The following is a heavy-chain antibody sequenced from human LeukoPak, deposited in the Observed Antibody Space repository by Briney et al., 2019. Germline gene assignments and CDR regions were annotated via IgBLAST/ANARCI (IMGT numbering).Heavy chain of an antibody. V-gene: IGHV3-23*01. D-gene: IGHD6-13*01. CDR2: ISGSGGST. Sequence: GGSLRLSCAASGFTFSNAWMSWVRQAPGKGLEWVSAISGSGGSTYYADSVKGRFTISRDNSKNTLYLQMNSLRAEDTAVYYCAKDGSSWPDDAFDIWGQGTMVTVSS. CDR1: GFTFSNAW. CDR3: AKDGSSWPDDAFDI. J-gene: IGHJ3*02.